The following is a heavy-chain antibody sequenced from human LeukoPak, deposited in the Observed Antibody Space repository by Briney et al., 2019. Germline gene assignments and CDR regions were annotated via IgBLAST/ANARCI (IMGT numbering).Heavy chain of an antibody. V-gene: IGHV4-59*08. J-gene: IGHJ4*02. D-gene: IGHD7-27*01. Sequence: SETLSLTCTVSGGSINGYYWSWIRQPPGKGLEWIGYIFYSGIDRYNPALESRVTISIDTSKNHFSLKLTSVTAADTAVYYCARFRLLGMVDYWGQGTLVTVSS. CDR1: GGSINGYY. CDR2: IFYSGID. CDR3: ARFRLLGMVDY.